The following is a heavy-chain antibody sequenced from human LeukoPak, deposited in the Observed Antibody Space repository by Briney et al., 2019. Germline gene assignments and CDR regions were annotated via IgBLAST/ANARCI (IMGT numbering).Heavy chain of an antibody. Sequence: GGSLRLSCAASGFTFSSYGMHWVRQAPGKGLERVAVIWYDGSNKYYADSVKGRFTISRDNSKNTLYLQMNSLRAEDTAVYYCAKAAYDSSGYYNYYYYMDVWGKGTTVTVSS. J-gene: IGHJ6*03. D-gene: IGHD3-22*01. V-gene: IGHV3-33*06. CDR3: AKAAYDSSGYYNYYYYMDV. CDR2: IWYDGSNK. CDR1: GFTFSSYG.